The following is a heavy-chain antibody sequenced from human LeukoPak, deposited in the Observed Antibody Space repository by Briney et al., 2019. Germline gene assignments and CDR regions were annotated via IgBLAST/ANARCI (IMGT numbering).Heavy chain of an antibody. V-gene: IGHV4-34*01. D-gene: IGHD3-22*01. Sequence: SETLSLTCAVYGVSFSGYYWSWIRQPPGKGLEWIGEINHSGSTNYNPSLKSRVTISVDTSKNQFSLKLSSVRAADTAVYYCAREGSYFDSSGYTLVTSYWGQGTLVTVSS. CDR3: AREGSYFDSSGYTLVTSY. CDR1: GVSFSGYY. CDR2: INHSGST. J-gene: IGHJ4*02.